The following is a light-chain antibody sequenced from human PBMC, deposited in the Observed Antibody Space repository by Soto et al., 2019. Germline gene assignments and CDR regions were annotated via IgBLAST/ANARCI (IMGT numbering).Light chain of an antibody. CDR3: QQYHGSPYT. CDR2: ATS. J-gene: IGKJ2*01. CDR1: QSLTSSY. Sequence: EIVLTQAPGTQSLSPGERATLSCRASQSLTSSYLAWYQQKPGQAPRLLIYATSSRVTGIPDRFSGGGSGTDCTLTISRLEPEDFAVYYCQQYHGSPYTFGQGTKLEIK. V-gene: IGKV3-20*01.